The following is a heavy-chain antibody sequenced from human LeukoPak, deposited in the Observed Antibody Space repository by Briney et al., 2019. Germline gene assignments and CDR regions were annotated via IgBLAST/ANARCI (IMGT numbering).Heavy chain of an antibody. V-gene: IGHV4-34*01. J-gene: IGHJ3*02. CDR1: GGSFSGYY. CDR3: ARPRPVWGSYHGDAFDI. CDR2: INHSGST. Sequence: SETLSLTCAVYGGSFSGYYWSWIRQPPGKGLEWIGEINHSGSTNYNPSLKSRVTISVDTSKNQFSLKLSSVTAADTAVYYCARPRPVWGSYHGDAFDIWGQGTMVTVSS. D-gene: IGHD3-16*02.